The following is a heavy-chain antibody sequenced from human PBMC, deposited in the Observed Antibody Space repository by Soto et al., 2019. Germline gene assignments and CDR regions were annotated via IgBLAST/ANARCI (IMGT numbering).Heavy chain of an antibody. Sequence: GGSLRLSCAASGFTVSSNYMSWVRQAPGKGLEWVSVIYSGGSTYYADSVKGRFTISSDNSKNTLYLQMNSLRAEDTAVYCCARRSSGYPYYFDYWGQGTLVTVSS. V-gene: IGHV3-53*01. CDR3: ARRSSGYPYYFDY. CDR2: IYSGGST. D-gene: IGHD3-22*01. CDR1: GFTVSSNY. J-gene: IGHJ4*02.